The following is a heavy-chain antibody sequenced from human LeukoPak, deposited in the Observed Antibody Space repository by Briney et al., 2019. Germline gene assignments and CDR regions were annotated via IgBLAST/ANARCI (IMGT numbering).Heavy chain of an antibody. CDR2: ISVYNGNT. J-gene: IGHJ6*02. CDR1: DYTFISYG. V-gene: IGHV1-18*01. Sequence: ASVTVSCKASDYTFISYGISWVRQAPGQGLEWMGWISVYNGNTNYAQKFQGRVTMTTDTSTSTAFMELRSLRSDDTAVYYCARETTDSYYYYGMDVWGQGTTVTVSS. D-gene: IGHD1-14*01. CDR3: ARETTDSYYYYGMDV.